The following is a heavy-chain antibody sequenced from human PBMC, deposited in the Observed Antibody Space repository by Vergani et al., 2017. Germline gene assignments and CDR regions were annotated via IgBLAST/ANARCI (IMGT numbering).Heavy chain of an antibody. J-gene: IGHJ4*02. CDR1: GYTFTSYG. CDR2: ISAYNGNT. Sequence: QVQLVQSGAEVKTPGASVKVSCKASGYTFTSYGISWVRQAPGQGLEWMGWISAYNGNTNNAQKLQGRVTMTTDTSTSTAYMGLRSLRSDDTAVYYCARCPPITMVRGVSGIPFDCWVQGTLVTVSS. D-gene: IGHD3-10*01. CDR3: ARCPPITMVRGVSGIPFDC. V-gene: IGHV1-18*01.